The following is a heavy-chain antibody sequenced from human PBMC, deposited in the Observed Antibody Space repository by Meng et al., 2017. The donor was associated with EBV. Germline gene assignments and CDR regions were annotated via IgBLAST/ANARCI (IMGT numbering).Heavy chain of an antibody. CDR3: ARDGRLYDTPSPFDY. D-gene: IGHD3-22*01. CDR2: ISAYNGNT. CDR1: GYTFTSYG. J-gene: IGHJ4*02. Sequence: QVQVVQSGAEVKKAGASVKVACKASGYTFTSYGISWVRQAPGQGLEWMGWISAYNGNTNYAQKLQGRVTMTTDTSTSTAYMELRSLRSDDTAVYYCARDGRLYDTPSPFDYWGQGTLVTVSS. V-gene: IGHV1-18*01.